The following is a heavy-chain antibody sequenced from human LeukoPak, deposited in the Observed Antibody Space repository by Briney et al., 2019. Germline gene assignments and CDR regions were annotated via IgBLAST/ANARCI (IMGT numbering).Heavy chain of an antibody. CDR3: ARAVFDYYYGMDV. V-gene: IGHV1-46*01. CDR2: INPSGGST. D-gene: IGHD3-10*01. Sequence: ASVKVSCKASGYTFTSYYMHWVRQAPGQGLEWMGIINPSGGSTSYAQKFQGRVTMIRDTSTSTVYMELSSLRSEDTAVYYCARAVFDYYYGMDVWGQGTTVTVSS. CDR1: GYTFTSYY. J-gene: IGHJ6*02.